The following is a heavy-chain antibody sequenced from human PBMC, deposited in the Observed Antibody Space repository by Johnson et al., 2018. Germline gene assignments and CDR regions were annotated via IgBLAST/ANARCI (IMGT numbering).Heavy chain of an antibody. D-gene: IGHD3-22*01. J-gene: IGHJ1*01. V-gene: IGHV4-59*01. CDR3: ASGYYSTGYHGFFEQ. CDR1: GGSISGYY. CDR2: IYYSGST. Sequence: QVQLQESGPGLVKPSETLSLTCTVSGGSISGYYWTWIRQPPGKELEWIGFIYYSGSTHYNPSLRGRVTISVDTSKNQFSLKLSSVTTADTAVYYCASGYYSTGYHGFFEQWGHGTLVTGSS.